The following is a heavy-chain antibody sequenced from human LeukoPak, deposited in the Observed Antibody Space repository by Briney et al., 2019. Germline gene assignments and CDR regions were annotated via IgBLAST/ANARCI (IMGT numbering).Heavy chain of an antibody. D-gene: IGHD5-12*01. Sequence: SETLSLTCTVSGGSISSYYWSWIRQPAGKGLEWIGSIYYSGSTYYNPSLKSRVTISVDTSKNQFSLKLSSVTAADTAVYYCARDVGIVATSDYWGQGTLVTVSS. CDR3: ARDVGIVATSDY. CDR2: IYYSGST. V-gene: IGHV4-4*07. CDR1: GGSISSYY. J-gene: IGHJ4*02.